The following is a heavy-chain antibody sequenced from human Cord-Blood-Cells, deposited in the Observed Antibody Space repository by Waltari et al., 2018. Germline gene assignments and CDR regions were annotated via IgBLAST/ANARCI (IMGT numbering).Heavy chain of an antibody. CDR1: GFTFSSYG. CDR3: AKELDSSSPPDY. J-gene: IGHJ4*02. V-gene: IGHV3-30*18. CDR2: ISYDGSNK. Sequence: QVQLVESGGGVVQPGRSLRLSCAASGFTFSSYGRHWVRQAPGKGLEGVAVISYDGSNKYYADSVKGRFTISRDNSKNTLYLQMNSLRAEDTAVYYCAKELDSSSPPDYWGQGTLVTVSS. D-gene: IGHD6-6*01.